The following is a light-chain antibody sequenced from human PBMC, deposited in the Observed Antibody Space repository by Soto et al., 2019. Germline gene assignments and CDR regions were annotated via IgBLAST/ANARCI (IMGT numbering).Light chain of an antibody. J-gene: IGKJ3*01. CDR1: RTIAKF. Sequence: QMTQSPSSLSASVGDRVNITCRASRTIAKFLNWYQQKPGKAPNLLIYAASNLQTEVPSRFIGSGSGTDFTLTINGLQPADSTTYFCQQSYTIPFTFGPGTKVEIK. CDR3: QQSYTIPFT. V-gene: IGKV1-39*01. CDR2: AAS.